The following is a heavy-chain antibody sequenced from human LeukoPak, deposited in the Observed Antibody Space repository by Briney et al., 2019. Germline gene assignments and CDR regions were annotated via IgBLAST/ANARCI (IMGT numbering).Heavy chain of an antibody. CDR3: VRVTMIQDWHFDL. J-gene: IGHJ2*01. D-gene: IGHD3-22*01. Sequence: GASLRLSCVASGFTFDDYGMSWVRQAPGKGLEWVSGINWNGGKIGYADSVKGRFTISRDTTKSSLCLQMNSLRAEDTAFYHCVRVTMIQDWHFDLWGRGTLVIVSS. CDR2: INWNGGKI. V-gene: IGHV3-20*01. CDR1: GFTFDDYG.